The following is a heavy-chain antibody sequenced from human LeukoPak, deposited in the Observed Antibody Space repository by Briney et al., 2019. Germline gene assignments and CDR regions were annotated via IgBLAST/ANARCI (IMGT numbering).Heavy chain of an antibody. V-gene: IGHV3-23*01. J-gene: IGHJ4*02. CDR1: GFALSSYA. CDR3: AKAPVTTCRGAYCYPFDY. D-gene: IGHD2-21*01. Sequence: GGSLRLSCAASGFALSSYAMSWVRQAPGKGLEWVSAISDSGNTYHADSVKGRFTISRDSSKNTLFLQMNRLRPEDAAVYYCAKAPVTTCRGAYCYPFDYWGQGTLVTVSS. CDR2: ISDSGNT.